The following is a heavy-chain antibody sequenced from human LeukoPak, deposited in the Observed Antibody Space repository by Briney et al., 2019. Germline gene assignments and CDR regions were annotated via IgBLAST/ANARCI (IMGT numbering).Heavy chain of an antibody. V-gene: IGHV3-23*01. CDR1: GFTFSGYG. J-gene: IGHJ4*02. CDR2: IIGGAGST. D-gene: IGHD2-2*01. CDR3: AHGSMYQLDY. Sequence: GGSLRLSCAASGFTFSGYGMSWVRQAPGKGLEWVSGIIGGAGSTYYADSVKGRFTISRDNSKNTLYLQMNSLRAEDTAVYYCAHGSMYQLDYWGQGTLVTVSS.